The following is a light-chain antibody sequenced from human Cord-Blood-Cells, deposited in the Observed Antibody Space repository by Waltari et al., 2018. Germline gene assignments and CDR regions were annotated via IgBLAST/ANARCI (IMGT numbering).Light chain of an antibody. CDR2: AAS. Sequence: DIQMTQSPSSLSASVGDRVTITCRASQSISSYLNWYQQKPGKAPKLQIYAASSLQSGVPSRCSSSGSGTDFTLTISSLQPEEFATYYCQQSYSTPLFTFGPGTKVDIK. J-gene: IGKJ3*01. CDR1: QSISSY. V-gene: IGKV1-39*01. CDR3: QQSYSTPLFT.